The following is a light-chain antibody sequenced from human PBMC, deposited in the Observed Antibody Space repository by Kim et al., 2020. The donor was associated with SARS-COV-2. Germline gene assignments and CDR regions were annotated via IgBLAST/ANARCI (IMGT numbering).Light chain of an antibody. J-gene: IGLJ3*02. Sequence: GQRVTISCSGSSSNIGSNTVNWYQQVPGAAPKLLIYNGNQRPSGVPDRFSVSKSGTSASLAITGLQSEDEADYYCAAWDDSLNGPLFGGGTKLTVL. CDR1: SSNIGSNT. CDR3: AAWDDSLNGPL. CDR2: NGN. V-gene: IGLV1-44*01.